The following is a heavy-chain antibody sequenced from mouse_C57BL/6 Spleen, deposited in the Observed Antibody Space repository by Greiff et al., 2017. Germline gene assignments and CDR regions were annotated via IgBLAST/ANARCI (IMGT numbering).Heavy chain of an antibody. Sequence: EVQLVESGEGLVKPGGSLKLSCAASGFTFSSYAMPWVRQTPEKRLEWVAYISSGGGYIYYADTVQGRFTISRDNARNTLYLQMSSLKSEDTAMYYCTRGYYGNYLYYYAMDYWGQGTSVTVSS. CDR2: ISSGGGYI. CDR1: GFTFSSYA. CDR3: TRGYYGNYLYYYAMDY. V-gene: IGHV5-9-1*02. J-gene: IGHJ4*01. D-gene: IGHD2-1*01.